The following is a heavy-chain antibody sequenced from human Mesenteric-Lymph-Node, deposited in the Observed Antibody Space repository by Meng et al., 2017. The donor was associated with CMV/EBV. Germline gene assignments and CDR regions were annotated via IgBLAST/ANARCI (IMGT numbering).Heavy chain of an antibody. J-gene: IGHJ4*02. CDR1: GYIFTSYA. D-gene: IGHD2-21*01. Sequence: ASVKVSCKASGYIFTSYAISWMRQAPGQGLEWMGWISASNGDTNYEQKLQGRVTMTTDTSTSTAYLELRSLRSDDTAVYYCARSCAESLDDCYYFDSWGQGTLVTVSS. V-gene: IGHV1-18*01. CDR2: ISASNGDT. CDR3: ARSCAESLDDCYYFDS.